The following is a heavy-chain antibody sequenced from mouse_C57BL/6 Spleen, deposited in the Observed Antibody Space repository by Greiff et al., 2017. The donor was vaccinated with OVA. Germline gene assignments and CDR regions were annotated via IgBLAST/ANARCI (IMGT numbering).Heavy chain of an antibody. CDR2: IWSGGST. V-gene: IGHV2-2*01. D-gene: IGHD1-1*01. CDR3: AGHITTVVAPFAY. Sequence: QVQLQQSGPGLVQPSQSLSITCTVSGFSLTSYGVHWVRQSPGKGLEWLGVIWSGGSTDYNAAFISRLSISKDNSKSQVFFKMNSLQADDTAIYYCAGHITTVVAPFAYWGQGTLVTVSA. J-gene: IGHJ3*01. CDR1: GFSLTSYG.